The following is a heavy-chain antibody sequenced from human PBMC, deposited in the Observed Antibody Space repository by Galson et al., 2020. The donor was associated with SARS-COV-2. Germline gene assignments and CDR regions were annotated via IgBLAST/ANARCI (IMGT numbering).Heavy chain of an antibody. V-gene: IGHV3-13*01. CDR1: GFTFSSYD. D-gene: IGHD4-4*01. J-gene: IGHJ6*03. CDR3: ARAVMTTVTTIDFYYYYYMDV. CDR2: IGTAGDT. Sequence: GESLKISCAASGFTFSSYDMHWVRQATGKGLEWVSAIGTAGDTYYPGSVKGRFTISRENAKNSLYLQMNSLRAGDTAVYYCARAVMTTVTTIDFYYYYYMDVWGKGTTVTVSS.